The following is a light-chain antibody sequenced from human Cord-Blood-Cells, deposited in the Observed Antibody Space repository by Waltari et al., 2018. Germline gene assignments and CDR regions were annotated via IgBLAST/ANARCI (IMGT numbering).Light chain of an antibody. CDR1: QSVSSN. CDR3: QQYNNWPRT. Sequence: ELVLTPSPATLSVSPGERATLSCRASQSVSSNLAWYQQQPGQAPRLLIDGASTRATGIPARFSGSGSGTEFTLTISSLQSEDFAVYYCQQYNNWPRTFGQGTKVEIK. CDR2: GAS. V-gene: IGKV3-15*01. J-gene: IGKJ1*01.